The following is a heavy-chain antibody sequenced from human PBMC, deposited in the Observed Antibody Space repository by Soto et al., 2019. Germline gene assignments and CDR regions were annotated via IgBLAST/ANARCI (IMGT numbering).Heavy chain of an antibody. J-gene: IGHJ6*02. Sequence: PSVKVSCKASGYTFTGYYMHWVRQAPGQGLEWMGWINPNSGGTNYAQKFQGRVTMTRDTSISTAYMELSRLRSDDTAVYYCARDELTYYYYGMDVWGQGTTVTVSS. CDR1: GYTFTGYY. CDR2: INPNSGGT. CDR3: ARDELTYYYYGMDV. V-gene: IGHV1-2*02. D-gene: IGHD3-10*01.